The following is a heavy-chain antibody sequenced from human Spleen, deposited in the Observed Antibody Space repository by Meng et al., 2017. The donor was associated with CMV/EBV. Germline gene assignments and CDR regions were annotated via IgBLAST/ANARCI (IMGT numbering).Heavy chain of an antibody. Sequence: GSLRLSCTVSGVSISSYYWTWIRQPPGKGLEWIGYIYYRGNTNYNPSLKSRVTMSVDTSRNQFSLTLSSVTAADTAVYWCAREWSTSGWNYFDSWGQGTLVTVSS. J-gene: IGHJ4*02. D-gene: IGHD6-25*01. CDR1: GVSISSYY. V-gene: IGHV4-59*01. CDR3: AREWSTSGWNYFDS. CDR2: IYYRGNT.